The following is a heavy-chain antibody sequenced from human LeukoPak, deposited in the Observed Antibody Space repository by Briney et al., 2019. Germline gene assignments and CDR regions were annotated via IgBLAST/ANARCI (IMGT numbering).Heavy chain of an antibody. J-gene: IGHJ6*03. CDR3: ARVYDFWSGYYARADYYYYMDV. D-gene: IGHD3-3*01. CDR1: GGTFSSYP. Sequence: SVKVSCKASGGTFSSYPISWVGPATGQGLEWMGGIIHFFGTEKSAQKFEGRVTVTADESRSTAYMELSSLRYEDTAVYYCARVYDFWSGYYARADYYYYMDVWGKGTTVTVSS. CDR2: IIHFFGTE. V-gene: IGHV1-69*13.